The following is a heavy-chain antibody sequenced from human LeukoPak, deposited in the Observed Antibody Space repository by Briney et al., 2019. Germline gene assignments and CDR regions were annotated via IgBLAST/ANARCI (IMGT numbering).Heavy chain of an antibody. CDR2: INPSGGST. CDR1: GYIFTSYY. D-gene: IGHD3-22*01. Sequence: ASVKVSCKASGYIFTSYYMHWVRQAPGQGLEWMGIINPSGGSTSYAQKFQGRVTMTRDTSTSTVYMELSSLRSEDTAVYYCARAMLLTYYYDSSGYYYSPYFDYWGQGTLVTVSS. CDR3: ARAMLLTYYYDSSGYYYSPYFDY. V-gene: IGHV1-46*01. J-gene: IGHJ4*02.